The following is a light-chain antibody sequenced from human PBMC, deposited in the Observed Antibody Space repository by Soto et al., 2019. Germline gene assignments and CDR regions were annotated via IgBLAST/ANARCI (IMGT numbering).Light chain of an antibody. J-gene: IGKJ5*01. Sequence: DIQVTQSPSSVSASVGDRFTITCRASQDIAGFLAWYQHKPGRAPELLIRTASSLQSGVPSRFSGSGSGTDFTLTINSLQPEDSATYYCQQAYSFPITFGQGTRLEIK. CDR2: TAS. CDR1: QDIAGF. V-gene: IGKV1D-12*01. CDR3: QQAYSFPIT.